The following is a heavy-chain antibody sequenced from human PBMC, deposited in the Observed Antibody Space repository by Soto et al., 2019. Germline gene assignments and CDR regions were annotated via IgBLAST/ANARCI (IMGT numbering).Heavy chain of an antibody. CDR3: ARNGVAGMDY. V-gene: IGHV1-69*06. Sequence: QVQLVQSGAEVKKPGSSVKVSCKASGDTFTSYAFSWVRQAPGQGLEWMGGIIPMSGTPNNAQKFQGRLTITADKSTSTVYMELSGLKSEDTAVYFCARNGVAGMDYWGQGTRVTVSS. CDR1: GDTFTSYA. J-gene: IGHJ4*02. D-gene: IGHD3-3*01. CDR2: IIPMSGTP.